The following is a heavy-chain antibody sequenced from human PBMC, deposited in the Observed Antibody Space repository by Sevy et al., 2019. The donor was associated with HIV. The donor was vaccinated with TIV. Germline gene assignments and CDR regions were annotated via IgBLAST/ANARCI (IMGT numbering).Heavy chain of an antibody. Sequence: SETLSLTCTVSSGSISSSSYYWGWIRQSPGKGLEWIAGIDYIGTTYYNLALKSRVTITGDRYKNEVSLNLRFVTAADAAVYYCARYLRGDHAGGFDFWGQGTPVTVSS. V-gene: IGHV4-39*01. CDR3: ARYLRGDHAGGFDF. J-gene: IGHJ5*01. CDR2: IDYIGTT. CDR1: SGSISSSSYY. D-gene: IGHD4-17*01.